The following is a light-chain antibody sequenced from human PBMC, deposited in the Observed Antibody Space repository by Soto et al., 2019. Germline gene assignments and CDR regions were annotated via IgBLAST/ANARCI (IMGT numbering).Light chain of an antibody. J-gene: IGLJ2*01. Sequence: QSALTQPPSASGSPGQSVTISCTGTSSDVGGYNYVSWYQQHPGKAPKLMIYEVIKWPSGVPGRFSGSKSGNTASLTVSGLQAEDEADYYCRSYACGSNLKVFGGGTQLTVL. V-gene: IGLV2-8*01. CDR1: SSDVGGYNY. CDR2: EVI. CDR3: RSYACGSNLKV.